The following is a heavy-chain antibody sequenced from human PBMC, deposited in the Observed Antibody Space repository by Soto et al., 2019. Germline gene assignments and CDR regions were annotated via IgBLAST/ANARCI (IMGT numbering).Heavy chain of an antibody. V-gene: IGHV4-31*03. D-gene: IGHD3-10*01. Sequence: SETLSLTCTVSGCSISSGGYYWSWIRQHPGKGLEWIGYIYYSGSTYYNPSLKSRVTISVETSKNQFSLKLSSVTAADTAVYYCARGSGDVGFDPWGQGTLVTVSS. J-gene: IGHJ5*02. CDR3: ARGSGDVGFDP. CDR2: IYYSGST. CDR1: GCSISSGGYY.